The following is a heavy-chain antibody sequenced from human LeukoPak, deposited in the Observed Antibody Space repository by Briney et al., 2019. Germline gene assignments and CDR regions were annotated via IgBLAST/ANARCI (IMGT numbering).Heavy chain of an antibody. CDR2: INYTGST. D-gene: IGHD3-3*01. CDR1: GDSFNTFY. J-gene: IGHJ6*03. Sequence: SETLSLTCAVSGDSFNTFYWGWIRQPPGKGLEWIGQINYTGSTDYNPSLKSRVTISIDTSNIQFSLKLRSVTAADTAVYYCARVLGWSGYYNDHYYYMDVWEKGNTFSVSS. V-gene: IGHV4-34*01. CDR3: ARVLGWSGYYNDHYYYMDV.